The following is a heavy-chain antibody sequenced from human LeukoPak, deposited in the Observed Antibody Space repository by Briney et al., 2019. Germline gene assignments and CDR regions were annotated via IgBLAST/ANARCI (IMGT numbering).Heavy chain of an antibody. V-gene: IGHV1-58*02. J-gene: IGHJ3*02. CDR1: GFTSTTST. CDR3: AADQPRYPDAFDI. D-gene: IGHD1-1*01. CDR2: IVVGSGDT. Sequence: SVKVSCRASGFTSTTSTMQWVRQARGQRLEWIGWIVVGSGDTNYAEKFQERVTITRDMSTSTVYMELSSLRSDDTAVYYCAADQPRYPDAFDIWGQGTMVTVSS.